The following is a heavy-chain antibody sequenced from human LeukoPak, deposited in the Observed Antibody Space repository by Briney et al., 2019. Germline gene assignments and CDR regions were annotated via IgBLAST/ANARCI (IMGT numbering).Heavy chain of an antibody. CDR2: IIPSIGIA. D-gene: IGHD5-12*01. CDR3: ARVSRYSGYDLSLDY. CDR1: GGTFSDYA. J-gene: IGHJ4*02. Sequence: ASVKVSCKASGGTFSDYAINWVRQAPGQGLEWMGRIIPSIGIAKYAEKFQGRVTLIADKSTNTAYMELSSLRSEDTAVYYCARVSRYSGYDLSLDYWGQGTLVTVSS. V-gene: IGHV1-69*04.